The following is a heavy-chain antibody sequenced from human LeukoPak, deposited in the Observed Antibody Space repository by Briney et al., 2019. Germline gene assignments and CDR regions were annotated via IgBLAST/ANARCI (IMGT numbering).Heavy chain of an antibody. CDR2: IRYDGSNK. V-gene: IGHV3-30*02. J-gene: IGHJ4*02. D-gene: IGHD1-26*01. CDR1: GFTFSSYG. Sequence: PGGSLRLSCAASGFTFSSYGMHWVRQAPGKGLEWVAFIRYDGSNKYYADSVKGRFTISRDNSKNTLYLQMNSLRAEDTAVYYCARDPSYIVGASPFDYWGQGTLVTVSS. CDR3: ARDPSYIVGASPFDY.